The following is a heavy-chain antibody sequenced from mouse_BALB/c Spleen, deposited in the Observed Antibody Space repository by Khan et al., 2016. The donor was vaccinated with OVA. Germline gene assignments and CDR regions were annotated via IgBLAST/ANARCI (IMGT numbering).Heavy chain of an antibody. CDR1: GDSITSGY. CDR2: IIYTGYT. Sequence: EVQLQEPGPSLVKPSQTLSLTCSVTGDSITSGYWNWIRKFPENKLEYMGYIIYTGYTYYNPPLQSRISITRHTSKNQYYLQLNSVTNEDTATYYCARSTYRYAFVSWGQATLVTVSA. V-gene: IGHV3-8*02. J-gene: IGHJ3*01. D-gene: IGHD2-12*01. CDR3: ARSTYRYAFVS.